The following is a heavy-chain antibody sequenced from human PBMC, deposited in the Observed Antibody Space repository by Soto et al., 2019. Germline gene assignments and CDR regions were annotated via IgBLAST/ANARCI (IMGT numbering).Heavy chain of an antibody. V-gene: IGHV5-51*01. J-gene: IGHJ6*02. D-gene: IGHD3-3*01. CDR2: IYPGDSDT. CDR1: EYSFSTYW. CDR3: ATQTRQYDSGSNKYYYSGLDV. Sequence: GESLKISCKGSEYSFSTYWIAWVRQLPGKGLEWMGIIYPGDSDTRYSPSFQGQVTISADKSINTAHLQWNSLKASDTAFYFCATQTRQYDSGSNKYYYSGLDVWGQGTTVTVSS.